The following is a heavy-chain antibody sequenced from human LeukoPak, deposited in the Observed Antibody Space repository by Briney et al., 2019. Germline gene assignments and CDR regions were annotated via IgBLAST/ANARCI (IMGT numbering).Heavy chain of an antibody. CDR1: GFTLSSYS. Sequence: GGSLRLSCAASGFTLSSYSMNWVRQAPGKGLEWVSYISKTSATYYADSVKGRFTISRDNAKNALYLQMNSLSDEDTAVYYCARGHEYISSRYRSPAYFDYWGQGTLVTVSS. V-gene: IGHV3-48*02. CDR2: ISKTSAT. CDR3: ARGHEYISSRYRSPAYFDY. D-gene: IGHD6-13*01. J-gene: IGHJ4*02.